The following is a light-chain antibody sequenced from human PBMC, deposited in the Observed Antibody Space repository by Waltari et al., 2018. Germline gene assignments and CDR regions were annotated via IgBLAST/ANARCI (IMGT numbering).Light chain of an antibody. J-gene: IGLJ3*02. CDR1: SSNIGSNY. Sequence: QSTLTQPPSASGTPGQRVTIPCSGSSSNIGSNYVYWYPKFPGTAPKVRIYRNNQRPSGVPDRFSGARSGSSASLVIGGLRSEDEADYYCAAWDDSLSGWVFGGGTKVTVL. V-gene: IGLV1-47*01. CDR3: AAWDDSLSGWV. CDR2: RNN.